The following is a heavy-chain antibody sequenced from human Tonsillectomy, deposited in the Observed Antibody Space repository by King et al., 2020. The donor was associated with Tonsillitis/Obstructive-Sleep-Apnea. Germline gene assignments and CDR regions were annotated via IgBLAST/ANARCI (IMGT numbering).Heavy chain of an antibody. CDR1: GFSLSNARMG. V-gene: IGHV2-26*01. CDR3: ARTGYSDRTGYYILAFDI. J-gene: IGHJ3*02. Sequence: TLKESGPVLVKPPETLTLTCTVSGFSLSNARMGVSWIRQPPGKALEWLVHIFSNDEKSYSTSLKNRLTISKDTSKSQVVLTMTNMDPVDTATYYCARTGYSDRTGYYILAFDIWGQGTMVTVSS. CDR2: IFSNDEK. D-gene: IGHD3-22*01.